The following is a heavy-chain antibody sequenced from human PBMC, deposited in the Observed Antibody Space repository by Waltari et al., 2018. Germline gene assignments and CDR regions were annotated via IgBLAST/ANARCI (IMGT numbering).Heavy chain of an antibody. J-gene: IGHJ4*02. D-gene: IGHD1-26*01. CDR1: GFTFSSYS. V-gene: IGHV3-21*03. CDR3: ARGYSGSYCLDY. Sequence: EVQLVESGGGLVKPGGSLRLSCAASGFTFSSYSMNWVRLGTGKGWGWASSLRMRSSYIYYADSVKGRFTISRDNAKNSLYLQMNSLRAEDTAVYYCARGYSGSYCLDYWGQGTLVTVSS. CDR2: LRMRSSYI.